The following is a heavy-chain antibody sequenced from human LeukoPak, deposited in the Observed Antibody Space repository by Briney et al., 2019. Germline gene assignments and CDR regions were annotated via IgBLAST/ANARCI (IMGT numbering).Heavy chain of an antibody. CDR3: ARDRLLMGYGSGSRYFDY. D-gene: IGHD3-10*01. J-gene: IGHJ4*02. Sequence: PSETLSLTCTVSGGSISSYYWSWIRQPPGKGLEWIGYIYYSGSTNYNPSLKSRVTISVDTSKNQFSLKLSSVTAADTAVYYCARDRLLMGYGSGSRYFDYWGQGTLVTVSS. CDR1: GGSISSYY. V-gene: IGHV4-59*01. CDR2: IYYSGST.